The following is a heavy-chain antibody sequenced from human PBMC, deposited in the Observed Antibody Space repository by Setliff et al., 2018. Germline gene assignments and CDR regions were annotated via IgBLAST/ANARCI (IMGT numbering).Heavy chain of an antibody. Sequence: ASVKVSCKASGYTFTGYYFHWVRQAPGRGPEWMGWINPNNGDTKSAQKFQGRLTMTRDTSISTAYMELSSLRSDDTAVYYCARQPMDTIMVTFDYWGQGILVTVSS. CDR2: INPNNGDT. CDR1: GYTFTGYY. V-gene: IGHV1-2*02. J-gene: IGHJ4*02. CDR3: ARQPMDTIMVTFDY. D-gene: IGHD5-12*01.